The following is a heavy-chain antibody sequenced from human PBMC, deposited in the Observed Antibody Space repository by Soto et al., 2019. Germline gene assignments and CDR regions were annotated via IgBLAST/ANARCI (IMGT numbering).Heavy chain of an antibody. CDR1: GFTFSSKA. D-gene: IGHD3-9*01. CDR3: AKDLLRHYYDILTGYYDDY. Sequence: QPGGSLRLSCAASGFTFSSKAMSWVRQAPGKGLEWVSAISGSGGSTYYADSVKGRFTISRDNSKNTLYLQMNSLRAEDTAVYYCAKDLLRHYYDILTGYYDDYWGQGTLVTVSS. J-gene: IGHJ4*02. V-gene: IGHV3-23*01. CDR2: ISGSGGST.